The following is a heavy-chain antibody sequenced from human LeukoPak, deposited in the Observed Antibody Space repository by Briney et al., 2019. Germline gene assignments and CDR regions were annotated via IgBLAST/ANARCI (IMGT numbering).Heavy chain of an antibody. J-gene: IGHJ6*03. CDR3: QYSSGWTYYYYYYMDV. D-gene: IGHD6-19*01. CDR2: IYYSGST. CDR1: GGSISSSSYY. V-gene: IGHV4-39*07. Sequence: PSETLSLTCTVSGGSISSSSYYWGWIRQPPGKGLEWIGSIYYSGSTYYNPSLKSRVTISVDTSKNQFSLKLSSVTAADTAVYYCQYSSGWTYYYYYYMDVWDKGTTVTVSS.